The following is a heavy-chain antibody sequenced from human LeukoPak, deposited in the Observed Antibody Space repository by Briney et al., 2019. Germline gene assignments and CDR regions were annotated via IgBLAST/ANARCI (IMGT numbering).Heavy chain of an antibody. CDR1: GFTFSSYA. CDR3: AKGRDSSSWHDAFDI. J-gene: IGHJ3*02. CDR2: ISGSGGST. V-gene: IGHV3-23*01. Sequence: GGSMRLSCAASGFTFSSYAMSWVRQAPGKGLEWVSAISGSGGSTYYADSVKGRFTISRDNSKNTLYLQMNSLRAEDTAVYYRAKGRDSSSWHDAFDIWGQGTMVTVSS. D-gene: IGHD6-13*01.